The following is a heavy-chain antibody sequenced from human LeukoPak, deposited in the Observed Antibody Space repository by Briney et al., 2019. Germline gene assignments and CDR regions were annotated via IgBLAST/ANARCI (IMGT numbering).Heavy chain of an antibody. V-gene: IGHV4-59*01. D-gene: IGHD4-17*01. CDR3: ARSTTVTTHLDY. CDR2: IYYSGGT. J-gene: IGHJ4*02. Sequence: PSETLSLTCTVSGGSISTYYRSWIRQPPGKGLEWIGYIYYSGGTYYNPSLMSRVTISVDTSKNQFSLRLSSVTAADTAVYYCARSTTVTTHLDYWGQGTLVTVSS. CDR1: GGSISTYY.